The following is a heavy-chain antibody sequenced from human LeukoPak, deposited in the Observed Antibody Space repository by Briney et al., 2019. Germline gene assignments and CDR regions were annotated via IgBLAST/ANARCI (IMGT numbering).Heavy chain of an antibody. Sequence: GGSLRLSCAASGFTFSSYSMNWVRQAPGKGLEWVSHISSSSSTVYYADSVKGRFTISRDNAKNSLYLQMNSLRDEDTAVYYCARDRGYGDYVGAFDIWGQGTMVTVSS. D-gene: IGHD4-17*01. CDR2: ISSSSSTV. CDR1: GFTFSSYS. CDR3: ARDRGYGDYVGAFDI. V-gene: IGHV3-48*02. J-gene: IGHJ3*02.